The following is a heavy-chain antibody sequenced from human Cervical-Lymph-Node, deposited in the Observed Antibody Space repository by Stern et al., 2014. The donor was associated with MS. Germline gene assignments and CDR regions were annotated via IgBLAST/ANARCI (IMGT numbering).Heavy chain of an antibody. V-gene: IGHV1-18*01. D-gene: IGHD3-9*01. Sequence: QVQLVQSGAEVKKPGASVKVSCKASGYTFTSYDISWVRQAPGQGLEWMGWISAYNAYTNYVQKLQGRVTMTTDTSTSTAYMELRSLRSDDTAVYYCARETAYHDILRFGTGGGMDVWGQGTTVTVSS. J-gene: IGHJ6*02. CDR1: GYTFTSYD. CDR2: ISAYNAYT. CDR3: ARETAYHDILRFGTGGGMDV.